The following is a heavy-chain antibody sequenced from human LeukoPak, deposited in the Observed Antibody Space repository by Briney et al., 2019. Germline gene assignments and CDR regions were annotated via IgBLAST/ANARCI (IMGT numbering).Heavy chain of an antibody. CDR2: INHSGST. V-gene: IGHV4-34*01. J-gene: IGHJ5*02. CDR3: ARGFPNPSRWFDP. D-gene: IGHD2/OR15-2a*01. CDR1: GGSFSGYH. Sequence: PSETLSLTCGVHGGSFSGYHWSWIRLRPGKGLEWIGDINHSGSTHYNPSLKSRVTILVDTSNNQFSLKLHSVTAADTAVYYCARGFPNPSRWFDPWGQGTLVTVSS.